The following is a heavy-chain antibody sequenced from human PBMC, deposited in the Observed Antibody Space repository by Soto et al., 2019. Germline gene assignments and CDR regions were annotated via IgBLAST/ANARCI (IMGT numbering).Heavy chain of an antibody. Sequence: GGSLRLSCAASGFTFSSYSMNWVRQAPGKGLEWVSYISSSSSTIYYADSVKGRFTISRDNAKNSLYLQMNSLRAEDTAVYYCARDRSYWATTRRHVPTVTKEPSSEPEQKTYYYYYYMDVWGKGTTVTVSS. D-gene: IGHD4-17*01. CDR3: ARDRSYWATTRRHVPTVTKEPSSEPEQKTYYYYYYMDV. CDR2: ISSSSSTI. J-gene: IGHJ6*03. CDR1: GFTFSSYS. V-gene: IGHV3-48*01.